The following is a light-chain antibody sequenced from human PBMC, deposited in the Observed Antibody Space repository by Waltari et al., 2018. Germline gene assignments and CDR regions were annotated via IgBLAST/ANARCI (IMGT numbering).Light chain of an antibody. CDR1: SSNIGAGYD. CDR2: ANN. CDR3: QSYDRSLSVRV. V-gene: IGLV1-40*01. J-gene: IGLJ2*01. Sequence: QSVLTQPPSVSGAPGQRVTISCTGSSSNIGAGYDVHWYQPLPGSAPKLLIYANNDRPPAFPDRFYGSKSGTSASLAITGLQAEDEADYYCQSYDRSLSVRVFGGGTKLTVL.